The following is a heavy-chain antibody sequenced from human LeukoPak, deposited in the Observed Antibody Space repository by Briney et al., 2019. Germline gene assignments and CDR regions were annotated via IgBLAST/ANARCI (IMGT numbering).Heavy chain of an antibody. D-gene: IGHD3-10*01. J-gene: IGHJ5*02. CDR1: GFTFSSYA. Sequence: PGGSLRLSCAASGFTFSSYAMTWVRQAPGKGLEWVSAISGSGGSTYYADSVKGRFTISRDNSKNTLYLQMNSLRAEDTAVYYCARDALLVRGVIGRFDPWGQGTLVTVSS. CDR3: ARDALLVRGVIGRFDP. CDR2: ISGSGGST. V-gene: IGHV3-23*01.